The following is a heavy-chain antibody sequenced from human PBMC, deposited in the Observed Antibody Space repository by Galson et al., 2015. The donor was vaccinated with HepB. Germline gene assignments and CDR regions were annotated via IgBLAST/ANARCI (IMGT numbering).Heavy chain of an antibody. CDR1: GFTFDDYA. CDR3: AKANDFWSGYDYYGMDV. Sequence: SLRLSCAASGFTFDDYAMHWVRQAPGKGLEWVSGISWNSGSIGYADSVKGRFTISRDNAKNSLYLQMNSLRAEDTALYYCAKANDFWSGYDYYGMDVWGQGTTVTVSS. V-gene: IGHV3-9*01. J-gene: IGHJ6*02. CDR2: ISWNSGSI. D-gene: IGHD3-3*01.